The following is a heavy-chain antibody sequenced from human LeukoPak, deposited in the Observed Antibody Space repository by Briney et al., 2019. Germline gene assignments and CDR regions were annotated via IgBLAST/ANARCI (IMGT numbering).Heavy chain of an antibody. V-gene: IGHV3-23*01. J-gene: IGHJ4*02. Sequence: PGGSLRLSCAASGFTFSIYGMHWVRQAPGKGLEWVSAISGSGGSTYYADSVKGRFTISRDNSKNTLYLQMNSLRAEDTAVYYCAKDLKRMVPGQLDYWGQGTLVTVSS. CDR3: AKDLKRMVPGQLDY. D-gene: IGHD2-8*01. CDR2: ISGSGGST. CDR1: GFTFSIYG.